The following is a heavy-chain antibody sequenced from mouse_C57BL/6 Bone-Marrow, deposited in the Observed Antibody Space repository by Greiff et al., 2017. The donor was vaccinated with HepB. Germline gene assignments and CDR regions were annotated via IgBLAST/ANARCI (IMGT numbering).Heavy chain of an antibody. J-gene: IGHJ3*01. V-gene: IGHV7-1*01. CDR2: SRNKANDYTT. CDR3: ARDADYGLSWFAY. D-gene: IGHD1-1*01. Sequence: EVQLVESGGGLVQSGRSLRLSCATSGFTFSDFYMEWVRQAPGKGLEWIAASRNKANDYTTEYSASVKGRFIVSRDTSQSILYLQMNALRAEDTAIYYCARDADYGLSWFAYWGQGTLVTVSA. CDR1: GFTFSDFY.